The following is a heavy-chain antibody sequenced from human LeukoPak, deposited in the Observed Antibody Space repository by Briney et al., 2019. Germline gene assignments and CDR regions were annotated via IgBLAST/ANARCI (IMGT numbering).Heavy chain of an antibody. J-gene: IGHJ4*02. CDR1: GGSFSGYY. CDR3: ARVRYCSGGSCYDY. Sequence: SETLSLTCAVYGGSFSGYYWSWIRQPPGKGLEWIGEINHSGSTNYNPSLKSRVTISVDTAKNQFSLKLGSVTAADTAVYYCARVRYCSGGSCYDYWGQGTLVTVSS. CDR2: INHSGST. V-gene: IGHV4-34*01. D-gene: IGHD2-15*01.